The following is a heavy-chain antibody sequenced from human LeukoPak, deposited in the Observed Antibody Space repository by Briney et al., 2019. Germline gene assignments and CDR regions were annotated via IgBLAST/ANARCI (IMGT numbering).Heavy chain of an antibody. D-gene: IGHD1-26*01. CDR3: ARARPTTKWERHCPHWFDP. CDR2: MNPNGGNT. V-gene: IGHV1-8*03. J-gene: IGHJ5*02. Sequence: ASVKVSCKASGYTFTSYDINWVRQATGQGLEWMGWMNPNGGNTGYAQKFQGRVTITRNTSISTAYMELSSLRSEDTAVYYCARARPTTKWERHCPHWFDPWGQGTLVTVSS. CDR1: GYTFTSYD.